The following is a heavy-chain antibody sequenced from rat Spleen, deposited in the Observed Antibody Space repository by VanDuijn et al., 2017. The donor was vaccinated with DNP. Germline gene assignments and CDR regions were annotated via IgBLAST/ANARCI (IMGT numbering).Heavy chain of an antibody. CDR3: ARRSGISPFDY. V-gene: IGHV5-22*01. CDR1: GFTFSDYY. J-gene: IGHJ2*01. Sequence: EVKLVESGGGLVQPGRSLKLSCAGSGFTFSDYYMAWVRQTPTKGLDWVASISSDGSSTYYRDSVKGRFTISRDNAKSTLYLQMNSLRSEDMATYYCARRSGISPFDYWGQGVMVTVSS. D-gene: IGHD1-4*01. CDR2: ISSDGSST.